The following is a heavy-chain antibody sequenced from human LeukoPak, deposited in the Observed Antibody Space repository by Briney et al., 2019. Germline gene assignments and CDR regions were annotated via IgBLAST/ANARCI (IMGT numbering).Heavy chain of an antibody. J-gene: IGHJ6*02. CDR1: GGSISSGDYY. V-gene: IGHV4-30-4*01. CDR2: IYYSGST. CDR3: ARDQGYCSGGSCYPYYYYGMDV. D-gene: IGHD2-15*01. Sequence: PSQTLSLTCTVSGGSISSGDYYWSWIRQPPGKGLEWIGYIYYSGSTYYNPSLKSRVTISVDTSKNQFSLKLSSVTAADTAVYYCARDQGYCSGGSCYPYYYYGMDVWGQGTTITVSS.